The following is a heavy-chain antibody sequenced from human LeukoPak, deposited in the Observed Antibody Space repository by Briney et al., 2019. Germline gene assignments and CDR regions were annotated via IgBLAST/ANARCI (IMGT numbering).Heavy chain of an antibody. CDR3: ARCYGDYGLDY. Sequence: ASETLSLTCAVYGGSFSGYYWSWIRQPPGKGLEWIGEINHSGSTNYNPSLKSRVTISVDTSKNQFSLKLSSVTAADTAVYYCARCYGDYGLDYWGQGTLVTVSS. D-gene: IGHD4-17*01. CDR1: GGSFSGYY. CDR2: INHSGST. J-gene: IGHJ4*02. V-gene: IGHV4-34*01.